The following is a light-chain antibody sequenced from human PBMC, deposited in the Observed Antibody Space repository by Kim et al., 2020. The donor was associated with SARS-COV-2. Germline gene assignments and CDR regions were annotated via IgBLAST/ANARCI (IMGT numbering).Light chain of an antibody. Sequence: GDRVTITCRASQSISSWLAWYQQKPGKAPKLLIYDASSLESGVPSRFSGSGSGTDFTLTISRLQPDDFATYYCQQYNSYSWTFGQGTKVDIK. CDR1: QSISSW. CDR3: QQYNSYSWT. J-gene: IGKJ1*01. V-gene: IGKV1-5*01. CDR2: DAS.